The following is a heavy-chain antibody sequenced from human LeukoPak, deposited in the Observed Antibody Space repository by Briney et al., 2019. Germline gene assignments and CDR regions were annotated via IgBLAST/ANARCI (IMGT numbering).Heavy chain of an antibody. J-gene: IGHJ4*02. V-gene: IGHV3-30-3*01. CDR3: ARDGGDRFLDY. D-gene: IGHD2-15*01. Sequence: GGSLRLSCAASGFTLSSYAMHWVRQAPGKGLGWVAVISYDGSNKYYADSVKGRFTISRDNSKNTLYLQMNSLRAEDTAVYYCARDGGDRFLDYWGQGTLVTVSS. CDR1: GFTLSSYA. CDR2: ISYDGSNK.